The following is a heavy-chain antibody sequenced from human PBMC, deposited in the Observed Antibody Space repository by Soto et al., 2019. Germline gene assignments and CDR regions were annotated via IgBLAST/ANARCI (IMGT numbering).Heavy chain of an antibody. CDR1: GYTFTGYY. CDR3: ARESRGLRFWEWTHQRHYFDY. CDR2: INPNSGGT. V-gene: IGHV1-2*04. Sequence: ASVKVSCKASGYTFTGYYMHWVRQAPGQGLEWMGWINPNSGGTNYAQKFQGWVTMTRDTSISTAYMELSRLRSDDTAVYYCARESRGLRFWEWTHQRHYFDYWGQGTLVTVSS. J-gene: IGHJ4*02. D-gene: IGHD3-3*01.